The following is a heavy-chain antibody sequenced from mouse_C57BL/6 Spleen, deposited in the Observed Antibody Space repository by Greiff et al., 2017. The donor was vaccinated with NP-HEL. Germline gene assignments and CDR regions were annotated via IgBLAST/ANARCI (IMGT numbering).Heavy chain of an antibody. V-gene: IGHV1-55*01. D-gene: IGHD2-12*01. CDR2: IYPGSGST. J-gene: IGHJ3*01. CDR3: AREGYSPWFAY. Sequence: QVQLKQPGAELVKPGASVKMPCKASGYTFTSYWITWVKQRPGQGLEWIGDIYPGSGSTNYNEKFKSKATLTVDTSSSTAYMQLSSLTSEDSAVYYCAREGYSPWFAYWGQGTLVTVSA. CDR1: GYTFTSYW.